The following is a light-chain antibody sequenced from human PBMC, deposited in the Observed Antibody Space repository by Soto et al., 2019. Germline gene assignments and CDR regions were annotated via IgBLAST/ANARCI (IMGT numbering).Light chain of an antibody. CDR1: SSDVGGYNY. CDR3: TSYAANINYV. V-gene: IGLV2-8*01. CDR2: EVN. Sequence: QSALTQPPSASGSPGQSVAISCTGTSSDVGGYNYVSWYQQHPGKAPKLIIYEVNKRPSGVPDRVSGSKSGNTASLTVSGLQADDEADYYCTSYAANINYVFGTGTKLTVL. J-gene: IGLJ1*01.